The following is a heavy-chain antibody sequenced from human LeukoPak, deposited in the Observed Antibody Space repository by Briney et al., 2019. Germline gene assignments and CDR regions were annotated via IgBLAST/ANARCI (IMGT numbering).Heavy chain of an antibody. J-gene: IGHJ4*02. D-gene: IGHD5-18*01. CDR1: GFNFSNYW. CDR3: ARRRGYSYGRNNYYFDY. CDR2: INRDGSEK. Sequence: RPGGSLRLSCAASGFNFSNYWMRWVRQTPGKGREGVGNINRDGSEKYYVDSVEGQFTISRDNAKNSLFLQMNSLRVEDTAVYYCARRRGYSYGRNNYYFDYWGQGTLSPSPQ. V-gene: IGHV3-7*03.